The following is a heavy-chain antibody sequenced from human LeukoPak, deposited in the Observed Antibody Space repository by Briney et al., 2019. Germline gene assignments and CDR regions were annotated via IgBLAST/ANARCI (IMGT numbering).Heavy chain of an antibody. D-gene: IGHD3-10*01. CDR3: AASITMFDY. Sequence: PGGSVPLFCAASGFTFSRYWMSWVGQAPGKGLEWVANIKEDGSVKYYVECVKGRFTISRDNAKNSLYLQMNSLRAEDTAVYYCAASITMFDYWGQGTLVTVSS. J-gene: IGHJ4*02. CDR1: GFTFSRYW. CDR2: IKEDGSVK. V-gene: IGHV3-7*02.